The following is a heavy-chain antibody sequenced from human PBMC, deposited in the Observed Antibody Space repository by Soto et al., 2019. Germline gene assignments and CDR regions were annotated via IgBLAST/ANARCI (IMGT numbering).Heavy chain of an antibody. CDR2: TVVASGRT. CDR1: GFDFGSFG. Sequence: ASVKVSCKASGFDFGSFGIQFLRQTRGRGLEWIGWTVVASGRTNYARQFQGRVAFSRDMSSTTAYMDLYDLKSDDTAVYFCSADHPHTAIGWPVWGQGTTVTVSS. J-gene: IGHJ6*02. V-gene: IGHV1-58*02. CDR3: SADHPHTAIGWPV.